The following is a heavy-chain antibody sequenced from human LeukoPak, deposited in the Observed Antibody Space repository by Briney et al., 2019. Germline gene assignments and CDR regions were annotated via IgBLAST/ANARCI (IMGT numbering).Heavy chain of an antibody. CDR1: GYSLTSYW. CDR3: ARGQYSSGWAFDY. Sequence: GESLKISCKGSGYSLTSYWIGWVRQVPGKGLEWMGIIYPGDSDTRYSPSFQGQVTISADKSISTAYLQWSSLKASDPAMYYCARGQYSSGWAFDYWGQGTLVTVSS. CDR2: IYPGDSDT. V-gene: IGHV5-51*01. J-gene: IGHJ4*02. D-gene: IGHD6-19*01.